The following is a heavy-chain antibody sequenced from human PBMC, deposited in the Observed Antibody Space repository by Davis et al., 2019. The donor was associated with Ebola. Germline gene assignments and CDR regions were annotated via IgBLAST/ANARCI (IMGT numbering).Heavy chain of an antibody. V-gene: IGHV4-59*01. Sequence: MPSETLSLTCTVSGGSISSYYWSWIRQPPGKGLEWIGYIYSSGYSGSPNYHPSLKSRVPISVDTPKNQFSLKLSSVTAADTAVYYCARSLRYYDFWSGYYDYYYYGMDVWGQGTTVTVSS. CDR2: IYSSGYSGSP. CDR1: GGSISSYY. D-gene: IGHD3-3*01. J-gene: IGHJ6*02. CDR3: ARSLRYYDFWSGYYDYYYYGMDV.